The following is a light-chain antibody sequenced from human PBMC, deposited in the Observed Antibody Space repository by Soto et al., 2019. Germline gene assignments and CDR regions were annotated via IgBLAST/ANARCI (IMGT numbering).Light chain of an antibody. Sequence: EIVLTQSPGTLSLSPGERATLSCRASQSVSNTYLAWYQKKPGQAPRLLIYDASSRATGIPDRLSGSGSGTAFNLTISRLEPEDFAVYCCQNYGRSPGLFTFGPGTKVDIK. CDR2: DAS. J-gene: IGKJ3*01. CDR1: QSVSNTY. V-gene: IGKV3-20*01. CDR3: QNYGRSPGLFT.